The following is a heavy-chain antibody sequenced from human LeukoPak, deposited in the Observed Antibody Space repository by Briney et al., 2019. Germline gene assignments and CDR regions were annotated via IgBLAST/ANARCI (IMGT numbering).Heavy chain of an antibody. J-gene: IGHJ6*03. CDR2: IYTSGST. V-gene: IGHV4-4*07. Sequence: PSETLSLTCTVSGGSISSYYWSWIRQHAGKGLEWIGRIYTSGSTNYNPSLKSRVTMSVDTSKNQFSLKLSSVTAADTAVHYCARGQVYYGSGSYYHYYYYYYMDVWGKGTTVTVSS. CDR1: GGSISSYY. CDR3: ARGQVYYGSGSYYHYYYYYYMDV. D-gene: IGHD3-10*01.